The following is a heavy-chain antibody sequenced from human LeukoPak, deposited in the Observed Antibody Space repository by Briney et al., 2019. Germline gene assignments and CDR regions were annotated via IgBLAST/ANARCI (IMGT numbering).Heavy chain of an antibody. D-gene: IGHD3-22*01. V-gene: IGHV1-69*13. CDR1: GGTFSSYA. CDR3: ARGGAYYYDSSVDY. Sequence: SVKVSCEASGGTFSSYAISWVRQAPGQGLEWMGGIIPIFGTANYAQKFQGRVTITADESTSTAYMELSSLRSEDTAVYYCARGGAYYYDSSVDYWGQGTLVTVSS. CDR2: IIPIFGTA. J-gene: IGHJ4*02.